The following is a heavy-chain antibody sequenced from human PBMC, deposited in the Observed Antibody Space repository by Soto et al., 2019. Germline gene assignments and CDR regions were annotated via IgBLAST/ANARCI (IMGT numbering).Heavy chain of an antibody. CDR1: GFTFSGYW. Sequence: EVQLVESGGGLVQPGGSLRLSCAASGFTFSGYWMKWVRQAPGKGLEWVATIKEDGSEKYYVDSVKGRFTISRDSAKNSVHLKMNSLRVEDTAVYYCASTRGYWGQGTLVTVSS. CDR3: ASTRGY. CDR2: IKEDGSEK. J-gene: IGHJ4*02. V-gene: IGHV3-7*05. D-gene: IGHD3-3*01.